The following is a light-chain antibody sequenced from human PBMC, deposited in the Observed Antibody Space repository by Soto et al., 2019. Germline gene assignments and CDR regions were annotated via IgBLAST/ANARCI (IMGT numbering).Light chain of an antibody. CDR2: DAS. Sequence: EIVLTQSPATLSLSPGERATLSCRASQSVSSYLAWYQQKPGQAPRLLIYDASNRATGIPARFSGSGSGTDFTLTISSLEPDDFAVYYCKQRVTFGGGTKVEIK. CDR1: QSVSSY. J-gene: IGKJ4*01. CDR3: KQRVT. V-gene: IGKV3-11*01.